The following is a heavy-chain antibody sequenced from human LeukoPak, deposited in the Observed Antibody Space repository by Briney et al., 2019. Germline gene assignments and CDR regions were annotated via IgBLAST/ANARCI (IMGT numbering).Heavy chain of an antibody. D-gene: IGHD5-24*01. CDR2: ISTAGNLI. J-gene: IGHJ4*02. Sequence: GGSLRLXCVASAFTFKTYTLNWVRQTPGKGLEWVSYISTAGNLINYADSVRGRFTISRDNAKNSLYLYMSSLTPEDTAVYYCARTVEGHFDFRGQGTLVTVSP. V-gene: IGHV3-21*01. CDR3: ARTVEGHFDF. CDR1: AFTFKTYT.